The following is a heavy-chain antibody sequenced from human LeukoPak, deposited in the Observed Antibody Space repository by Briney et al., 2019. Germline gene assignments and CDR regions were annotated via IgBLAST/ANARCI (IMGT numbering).Heavy chain of an antibody. CDR3: AKDIGSDYYYYMGV. CDR1: GFTFDDYA. D-gene: IGHD3-10*01. CDR2: ISWNSGSI. V-gene: IGHV3-9*01. Sequence: PGGSLRLSCAASGFTFDDYAMHWVRQAPGKGLEWVSGISWNSGSIGYADSVKGRFTISRDNAKNSLYLQMNSLRAEDTALYYCAKDIGSDYYYYMGVWGKGTTVTVSS. J-gene: IGHJ6*03.